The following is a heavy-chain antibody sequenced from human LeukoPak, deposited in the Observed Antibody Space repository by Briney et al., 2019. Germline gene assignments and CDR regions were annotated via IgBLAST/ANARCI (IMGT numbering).Heavy chain of an antibody. CDR3: ARERPSRTGAVAGVYYYYYMDV. V-gene: IGHV1-69*06. CDR2: IIPIFGTA. Sequence: GASVKVSCKASGYTFTSYYMHWVRQAPGQGLEWMGGIIPIFGTANYAQKFQGRVTITADKSTSTAYMELSSLRSEDTAVYYCARERPSRTGAVAGVYYYYYMDVWGKGTTVTVSS. D-gene: IGHD6-19*01. J-gene: IGHJ6*03. CDR1: GYTFTSYY.